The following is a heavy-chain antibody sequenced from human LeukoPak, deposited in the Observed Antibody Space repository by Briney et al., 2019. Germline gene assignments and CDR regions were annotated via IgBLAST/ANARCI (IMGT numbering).Heavy chain of an antibody. CDR2: IKSDGSWT. D-gene: IGHD2-21*01. J-gene: IGHJ4*02. CDR3: AKGVVDRGADC. CDR1: GFSFSDHW. V-gene: IGHV3-74*01. Sequence: PGGSLRLSCAASGFSFSDHWMHWVRQVPGKGPVWVSRIKSDGSWTNDADSVKGRFTISRDNAKNTLYLQMNSLRVEDTAVYYCAKGVVDRGADCWGQGTLVTVSS.